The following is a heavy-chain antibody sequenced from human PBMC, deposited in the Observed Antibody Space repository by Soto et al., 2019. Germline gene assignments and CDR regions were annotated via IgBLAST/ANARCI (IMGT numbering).Heavy chain of an antibody. Sequence: QVQLEESGGGVVQPGRSLRLSCAASGFTFSTYAMHWVRQAPGKGLEWVAVMSYDGSNKYYADSVKGRFTISRDNSKNTLFLQMRSLRPEDTGVYYCARGESGAYLQYWGQGTLVTVSS. CDR2: MSYDGSNK. J-gene: IGHJ1*01. CDR3: ARGESGAYLQY. V-gene: IGHV3-30*03. D-gene: IGHD2-15*01. CDR1: GFTFSTYA.